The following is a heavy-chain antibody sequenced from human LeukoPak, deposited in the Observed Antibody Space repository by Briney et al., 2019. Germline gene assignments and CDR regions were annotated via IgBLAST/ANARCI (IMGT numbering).Heavy chain of an antibody. CDR1: GFTFSSYA. V-gene: IGHV3-64*01. Sequence: GGSLRLSCAASGFTFSSYAMHWVRQALAKGLEYVSAISSNGGSTYYANSVKGRFTISRDNSKNTLYLQMGSLRAEDMAVYYCARDREGCSSTICYNFDYWGQGTLVTVSS. D-gene: IGHD2-2*02. CDR2: ISSNGGST. CDR3: ARDREGCSSTICYNFDY. J-gene: IGHJ4*02.